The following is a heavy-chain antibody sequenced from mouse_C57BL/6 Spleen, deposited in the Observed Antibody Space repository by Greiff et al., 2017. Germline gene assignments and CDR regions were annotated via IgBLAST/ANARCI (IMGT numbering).Heavy chain of an antibody. J-gene: IGHJ3*01. CDR2: IDPENGDT. D-gene: IGHD4-1*01. CDR1: GFNIKDDY. CDR3: TTSGGTTCAY. V-gene: IGHV14-4*01. Sequence: VQLQQSGAELVRPGASVKLSCTASGFNIKDDYMHWVKQRPEQGLEWIGWIDPENGDTEYASKFQGKATITADTSSNTAYLQLSSLTSEDTAVYYCTTSGGTTCAYWGQGTLVTVSA.